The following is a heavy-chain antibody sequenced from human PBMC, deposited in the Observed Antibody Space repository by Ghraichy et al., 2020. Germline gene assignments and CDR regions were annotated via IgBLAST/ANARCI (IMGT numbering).Heavy chain of an antibody. CDR3: ARDGFLEWLKNSDYNGVDV. Sequence: GGSLRLSCAASGFTFSSYVMHWVRQAPGKGLEWVAVISYDGSNKYYADSVKGRFTISRDNSKNTLYLQMNSLRAEDTAVYYCARDGFLEWLKNSDYNGVDVWGQGTTVTVSS. J-gene: IGHJ6*02. D-gene: IGHD3-3*01. CDR2: ISYDGSNK. CDR1: GFTFSSYV. V-gene: IGHV3-30-3*01.